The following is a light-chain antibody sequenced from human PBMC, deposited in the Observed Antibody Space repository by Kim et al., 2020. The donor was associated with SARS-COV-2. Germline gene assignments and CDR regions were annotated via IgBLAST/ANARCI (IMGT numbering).Light chain of an antibody. J-gene: IGLJ3*02. CDR3: SSYASSASVL. V-gene: IGLV2-14*03. CDR1: SSDVGGYNF. Sequence: GQAITISCTGTSSDVGGYNFVYWYQQHPGNAPKLIIFDVSDRPSGVSDRFSGSKSGNTASLTISGLQFEDEGDYYCSSYASSASVLFGGGTQLTVL. CDR2: DVS.